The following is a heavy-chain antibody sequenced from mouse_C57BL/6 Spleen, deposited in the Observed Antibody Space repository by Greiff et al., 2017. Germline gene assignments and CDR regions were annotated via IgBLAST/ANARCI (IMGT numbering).Heavy chain of an antibody. J-gene: IGHJ1*03. Sequence: QVQLQQPGAELVRPGSSVKLSCKASGYTFTSYWMHWVKQRPIQGLEWIGNIDPSDSDTHYNQKFKDKATLTVDKSSSTAYMQLSSLTSEGSAVYYCARSRSSYGYWYFDVWGTGTTVTVSS. CDR3: ARSRSSYGYWYFDV. CDR1: GYTFTSYW. V-gene: IGHV1-52*01. CDR2: IDPSDSDT. D-gene: IGHD1-1*01.